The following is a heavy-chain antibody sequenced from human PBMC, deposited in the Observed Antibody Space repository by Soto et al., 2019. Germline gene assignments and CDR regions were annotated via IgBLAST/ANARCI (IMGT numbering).Heavy chain of an antibody. Sequence: GGSLRLSCAASGFTVSSNYMSWVRQAPGKGLEWVAVIWYDGSNKYYADSVKGRFTISRDNSKNTLYLQMNSLRAEDTAVYYCARDMPGWLPNGDGMDVWGQGTTVTVSS. CDR1: GFTVSSNY. CDR2: IWYDGSNK. J-gene: IGHJ6*02. D-gene: IGHD5-12*01. CDR3: ARDMPGWLPNGDGMDV. V-gene: IGHV3-33*08.